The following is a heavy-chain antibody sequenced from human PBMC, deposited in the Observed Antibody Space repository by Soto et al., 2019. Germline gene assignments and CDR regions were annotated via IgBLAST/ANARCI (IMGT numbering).Heavy chain of an antibody. D-gene: IGHD1-1*01. V-gene: IGHV1-8*01. CDR1: GYTFTSYD. J-gene: IGHJ2*01. CDR3: ATGTGSPLYWYFDL. CDR2: MNPNSGNT. Sequence: QVQLVQSGAEVKKPGASLKVSCKASGYTFTSYDINWVRQATGQGLEWMGWMNPNSGNTGYAQKFQGRVTMTRDTSISTAYMELNSLRSEDTAVYYCATGTGSPLYWYFDLWGRGTLVTVSS.